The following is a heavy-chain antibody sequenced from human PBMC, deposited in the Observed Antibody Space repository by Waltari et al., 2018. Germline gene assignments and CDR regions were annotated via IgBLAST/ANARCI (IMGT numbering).Heavy chain of an antibody. Sequence: QVQLQESGPGLVKPSETLSLTCTVSGGSISSHYWSWIRQPPGKGLEWIGRIYTSGSTNYNPSLKSRVTMSVDTSKNQFSLKLSSVTAADTAVYYCARDLAVAGTGIDYWGQGTLVTVSS. J-gene: IGHJ4*02. D-gene: IGHD6-19*01. V-gene: IGHV4-4*07. CDR2: IYTSGST. CDR1: GGSISSHY. CDR3: ARDLAVAGTGIDY.